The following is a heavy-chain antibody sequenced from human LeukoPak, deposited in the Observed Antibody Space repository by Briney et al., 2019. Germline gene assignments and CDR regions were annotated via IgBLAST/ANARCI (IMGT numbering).Heavy chain of an antibody. D-gene: IGHD3-10*01. CDR3: ARDSKGSGSYHFDY. CDR2: ISSSGSTI. V-gene: IGHV3-48*03. J-gene: IGHJ4*02. Sequence: GGSLRLSCAASGFIFSSCEMNWVRQAPGKGLEWVSYISSSGSTIYYADSVKGRFTISRDNAKNSLYLQMNSLRAEDTAVYYCARDSKGSGSYHFDYWGQGTLVTVSS. CDR1: GFIFSSCE.